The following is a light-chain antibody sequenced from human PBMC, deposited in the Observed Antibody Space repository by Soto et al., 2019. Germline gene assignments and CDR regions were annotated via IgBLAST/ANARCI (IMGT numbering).Light chain of an antibody. J-gene: IGKJ5*01. V-gene: IGKV3-11*01. CDR1: QNVGSS. CDR3: QQRSNWIT. Sequence: VLTQSPATLSLSPGERATLSCRASQNVGSSLAWYQHKPGQAPRLLLYDASNRAAGIPARFGGSGSGTDFTLAISSLEPEDVAVYYCQQRSNWITFGQGTRLEIE. CDR2: DAS.